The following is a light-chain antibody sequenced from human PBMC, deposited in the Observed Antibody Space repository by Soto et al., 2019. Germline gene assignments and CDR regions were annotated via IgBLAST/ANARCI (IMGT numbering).Light chain of an antibody. CDR1: SGDVGTYNF. CDR2: DVN. Sequence: QSALTQPAFVSGSPGQSITISCTGTSGDVGTYNFVSWYQQHPGKAPKLIIYDVNSRPSGVSNRFSASKSGNTASLTISGLQAEDEADYYCCSYTPTSPYAFGTGTKVT. V-gene: IGLV2-14*03. J-gene: IGLJ1*01. CDR3: CSYTPTSPYA.